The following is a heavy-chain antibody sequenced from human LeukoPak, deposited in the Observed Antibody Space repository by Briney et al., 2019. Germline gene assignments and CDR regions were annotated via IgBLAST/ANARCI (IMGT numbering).Heavy chain of an antibody. Sequence: GGSLRLSCEVSGFTFDHYGMNWVRQAPGKGLEWVAFIRYDGSNKYYADSVKGRFTISRDSSKNTLYLQMNSLRAEDTAVYYCAKLYGSGSRSIDYWGQGTLVTVSS. CDR2: IRYDGSNK. CDR1: GFTFDHYG. V-gene: IGHV3-30*02. J-gene: IGHJ4*02. D-gene: IGHD3-10*01. CDR3: AKLYGSGSRSIDY.